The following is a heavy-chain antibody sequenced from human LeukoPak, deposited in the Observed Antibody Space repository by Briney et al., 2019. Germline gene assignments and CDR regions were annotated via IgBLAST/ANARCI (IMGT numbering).Heavy chain of an antibody. V-gene: IGHV3-23*01. CDR1: GFTFSSYA. Sequence: GGSLRLSCAASGFTFSSYAMSWVRQAPGKGLEWVSAISGSGGSTYYADSVKGRFTISRDNSKNTLYLQMNSLRAEDTAVYYCAKDSTVVVPAAIGYLFQHWGQGTLVTVSS. J-gene: IGHJ1*01. D-gene: IGHD2-2*02. CDR3: AKDSTVVVPAAIGYLFQH. CDR2: ISGSGGST.